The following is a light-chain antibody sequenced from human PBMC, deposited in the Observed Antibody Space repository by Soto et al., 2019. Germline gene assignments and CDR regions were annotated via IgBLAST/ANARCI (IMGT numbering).Light chain of an antibody. J-gene: IGKJ2*01. V-gene: IGKV3-11*01. CDR2: DTS. Sequence: EIVLTQSPATLSLSPGDRATLSCRASQSVSRYLAWYQHKPGQAPRLLIFDTSNRATGIPARFSGSGSGTDFPLTISRLEPEDFAVYYCQQRSTWPYTFGQGTKLEIK. CDR1: QSVSRY. CDR3: QQRSTWPYT.